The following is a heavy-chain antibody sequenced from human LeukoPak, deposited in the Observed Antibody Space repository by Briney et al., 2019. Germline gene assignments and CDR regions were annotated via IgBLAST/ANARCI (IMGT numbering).Heavy chain of an antibody. D-gene: IGHD6-13*01. CDR1: GYTFTDYY. Sequence: GASVKVSCKASGYTFTDYYMHWVRQAPGQGLEWMGWLHPNSGGTEYAQEFQGRVTMTRDTSISTAYMDLTRLTSDDTAVYYCASGSSSDFWGQGSLVTVSS. J-gene: IGHJ4*02. CDR3: ASGSSSDF. V-gene: IGHV1-2*02. CDR2: LHPNSGGT.